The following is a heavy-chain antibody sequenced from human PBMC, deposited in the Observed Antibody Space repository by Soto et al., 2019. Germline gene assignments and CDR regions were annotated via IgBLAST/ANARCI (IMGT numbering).Heavy chain of an antibody. J-gene: IGHJ4*02. V-gene: IGHV3-66*01. Sequence: AHLVGSGGGVVQPGGSLRLSCAASGFAVSANYLSWVRQAPGKGLEWVSLIYSGGDTDYADSVRGRFTISRDNSKNTLYLQMNSLKAEDTAVYYCATRMTTAPYWGQGARVNVSS. CDR1: GFAVSANY. D-gene: IGHD4-17*01. CDR3: ATRMTTAPY. CDR2: IYSGGDT.